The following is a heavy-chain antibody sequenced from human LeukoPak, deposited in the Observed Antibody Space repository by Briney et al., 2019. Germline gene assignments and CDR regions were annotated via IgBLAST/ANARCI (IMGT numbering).Heavy chain of an antibody. D-gene: IGHD3-22*01. CDR2: ISVSGDYT. J-gene: IGHJ3*02. CDR1: GFTFSSYA. Sequence: PGGSLRLSCAGSGFTFSSYAMSWVRQAPGKGLEWVSAISVSGDYTYYADSVKGRFTITRDNSKNTLYLQMDSLRGEDTAVYYCAKAMVGRSSGYPYSPDDAFDIWGQGTMVTVSS. CDR3: AKAMVGRSSGYPYSPDDAFDI. V-gene: IGHV3-23*01.